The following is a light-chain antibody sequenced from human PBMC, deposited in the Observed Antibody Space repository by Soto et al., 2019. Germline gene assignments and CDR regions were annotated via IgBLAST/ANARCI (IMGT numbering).Light chain of an antibody. J-gene: IGLJ3*02. CDR2: EVN. V-gene: IGLV2-14*01. CDR3: SSRTSSTTQV. CDR1: SSDVGGYNF. Sequence: QSALTQPASVSGAPGQSITISCTGTSSDVGGYNFVYWYQQHPGKAPKLMIYEVNNRPSGVSNRFSGSKSGNTASLTISGLQAEDEADYYCSSRTSSTTQVLGGGTKLTVL.